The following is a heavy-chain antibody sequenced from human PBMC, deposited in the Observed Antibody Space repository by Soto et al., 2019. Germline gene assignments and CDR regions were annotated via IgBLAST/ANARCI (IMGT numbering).Heavy chain of an antibody. CDR3: ASSDWFDP. V-gene: IGHV3-74*01. CDR1: GFTFSGYW. J-gene: IGHJ5*02. Sequence: EVQLVESGGALVQPGGSLRLSCAASGFTFSGYWMHWVRQAPGQGLVWVSRVKSDGTITSYADSVRGRFTISRDNARNTLYLQMNSLRAEDTSVYYCASSDWFDPRGQGTLVTVSS. CDR2: VKSDGTIT.